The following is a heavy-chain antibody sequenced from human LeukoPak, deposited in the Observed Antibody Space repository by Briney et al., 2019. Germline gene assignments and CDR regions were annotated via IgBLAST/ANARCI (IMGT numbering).Heavy chain of an antibody. J-gene: IGHJ4*02. CDR1: GFTFSSYS. V-gene: IGHV3-30*03. D-gene: IGHD3-10*02. Sequence: GGSLRLSCAASGFTFSSYSMNWVRQAPGKGLEWVAVISYDGSNKYYADSVKGRFTISRDNSKNTLYLQMNSLRAEDTAVYYCAREGQLCFDYWGQGTLVTVSS. CDR3: AREGQLCFDY. CDR2: ISYDGSNK.